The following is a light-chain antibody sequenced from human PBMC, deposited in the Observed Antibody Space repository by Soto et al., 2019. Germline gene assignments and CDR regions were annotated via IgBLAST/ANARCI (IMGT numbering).Light chain of an antibody. V-gene: IGKV1-39*01. CDR2: SPS. CDR1: QRIGRF. J-gene: IGKJ1*01. CDR3: QQSYSVPST. Sequence: IDLTQSPSPQSASVGDRLTITCRASQRIGRFLNWYQQKVGKAPNLLISSPSNLQSGVPARFNGTGSGTDFTLTINSLKPEDFGTYYGQQSYSVPSTFGQGTKVEI.